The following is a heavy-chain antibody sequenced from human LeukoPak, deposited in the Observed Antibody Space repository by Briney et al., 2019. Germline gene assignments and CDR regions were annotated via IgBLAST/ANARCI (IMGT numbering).Heavy chain of an antibody. D-gene: IGHD3-16*01. CDR2: IYTSGYT. J-gene: IGHJ4*02. CDR3: AGMIGYFDY. CDR1: GASFSSGNYY. Sequence: SQTLSLTCTVSGASFSSGNYYWSWIRQPAGKRLELIVRIYTSGYTDFNPSLKSRVTISVDKSKNQFSLRLNSVTAADTAVYYCAGMIGYFDYWGQGIVVTVSS. V-gene: IGHV4-61*02.